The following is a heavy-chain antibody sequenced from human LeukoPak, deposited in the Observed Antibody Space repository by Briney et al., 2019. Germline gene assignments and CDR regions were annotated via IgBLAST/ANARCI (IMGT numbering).Heavy chain of an antibody. CDR3: TRELAGTTVED. Sequence: PSGTLSLTCAVSGGSISSSNWWSWVRQTPGKGLEWIGSVYHSGTTYHNPSLKSRVTMSVDTSKNQFSLTLTSVTAADTALYYCTRELAGTTVEDWGQGTLVTVSS. CDR1: GGSISSSNW. J-gene: IGHJ4*02. CDR2: VYHSGTT. D-gene: IGHD1-1*01. V-gene: IGHV4-4*02.